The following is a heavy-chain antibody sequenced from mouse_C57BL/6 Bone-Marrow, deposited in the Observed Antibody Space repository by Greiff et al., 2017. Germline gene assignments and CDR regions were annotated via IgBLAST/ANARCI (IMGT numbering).Heavy chain of an antibody. J-gene: IGHJ2*01. V-gene: IGHV5-9*01. D-gene: IGHD3-2*02. CDR2: ISGCCGNT. Sequence: EVQLVESGGGLVKPGGSLKLSCAASGFTFSSYTMSWVRQTPEKRLEWVATISGCCGNTYYPDSVKGRFTISRDNAKNTLYLQMSSLRSEDTALYYCARHETAQATDYWGQGTTLTVSS. CDR3: ARHETAQATDY. CDR1: GFTFSSYT.